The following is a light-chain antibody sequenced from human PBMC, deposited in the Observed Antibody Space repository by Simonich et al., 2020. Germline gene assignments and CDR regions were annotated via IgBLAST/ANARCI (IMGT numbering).Light chain of an antibody. CDR1: PSVLYSSNNKNY. CDR3: QQYYSTPPT. CDR2: WES. Sequence: DIVMTQSPDSLAVSLGERATINCKSSPSVLYSSNNKNYLAWYQQKPGQPPKLLIYWESTRESGVPDRFSGSGSGTDFTLTISSLQAEDVAVYYCQQYYSTPPTFGGGTKVEIK. J-gene: IGKJ4*01. V-gene: IGKV4-1*01.